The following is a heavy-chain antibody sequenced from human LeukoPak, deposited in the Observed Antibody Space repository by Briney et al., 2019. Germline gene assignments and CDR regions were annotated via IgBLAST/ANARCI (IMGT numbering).Heavy chain of an antibody. J-gene: IGHJ4*02. CDR1: GGSFSTYY. CDR2: INHRGDT. V-gene: IGHV4-34*01. D-gene: IGHD7-27*01. Sequence: PSETLSLTCAVYGGSFSTYYWGWLRQSPGKGLEWIAEINHRGDTNYNPSVKSRVTISVDTSKNQCSLKVRSLTAADTAVYYCARGPTISETGYFDYWGQGTLVTVSS. CDR3: ARGPTISETGYFDY.